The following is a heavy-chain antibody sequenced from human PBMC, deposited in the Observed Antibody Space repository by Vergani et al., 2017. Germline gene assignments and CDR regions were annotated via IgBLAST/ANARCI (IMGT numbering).Heavy chain of an antibody. CDR3: AGETTHMTTGTPDY. CDR2: ISAYNGNT. V-gene: IGHV1-18*04. J-gene: IGHJ4*02. D-gene: IGHD4-11*01. CDR1: GYTFTSYG. Sequence: QVQLVQSGAEVKKPGASVKVSCKASGYTFTSYGISWVRQAPGHGLEWMGWISAYNGNTNYAQKLQGRVTMTTDTTTSTANMQLSSLCSDDTAVYYCAGETTHMTTGTPDYWGQGTLVTGSS.